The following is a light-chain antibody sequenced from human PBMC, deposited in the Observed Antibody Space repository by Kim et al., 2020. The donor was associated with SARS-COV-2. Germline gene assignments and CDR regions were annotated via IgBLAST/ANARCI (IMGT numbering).Light chain of an antibody. CDR3: QHYNTYPYT. V-gene: IGKV1-5*03. Sequence: SASVEDRVTITCRTSQDISRWLAWYQHKPGTAPKLLIYKASDLQSGVPSRFSGSGSGTHFSLTISSLQPDDFATYYCQHYNTYPYTFGQGTKLEI. CDR1: QDISRW. CDR2: KAS. J-gene: IGKJ2*01.